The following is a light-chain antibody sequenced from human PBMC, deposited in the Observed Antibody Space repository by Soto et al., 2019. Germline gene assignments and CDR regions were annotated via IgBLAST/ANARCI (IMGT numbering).Light chain of an antibody. J-gene: IGKJ1*01. CDR2: GAS. CDR1: QSVGIN. Sequence: EIVMTQSPATLSVSPGERATLSCRASQSVGINLAWYQQKPGQAPRLLIYGASTRATGVPARFSGSGSGTDFTLTISSLEPEDFALYYCGQFVSSPPRTFGQGTKVDIK. CDR3: GQFVSSPPRT. V-gene: IGKV3-15*01.